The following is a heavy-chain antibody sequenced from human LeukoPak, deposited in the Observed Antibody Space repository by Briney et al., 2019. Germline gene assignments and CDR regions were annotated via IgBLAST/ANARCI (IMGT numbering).Heavy chain of an antibody. CDR2: INHSGST. V-gene: IGHV4-34*01. D-gene: IGHD3-3*01. CDR1: GGSFSGYY. Sequence: SETLSLTCAVYGGSFSGYYWSRIRQPPGKGLEWIGEINHSGSTNYNPSLKSRVTISVDTSKNQFSLKLSSVTAADTAVYYCARHSMYYDFWSGYWHGMDVWGQGTTVTVSS. CDR3: ARHSMYYDFWSGYWHGMDV. J-gene: IGHJ6*02.